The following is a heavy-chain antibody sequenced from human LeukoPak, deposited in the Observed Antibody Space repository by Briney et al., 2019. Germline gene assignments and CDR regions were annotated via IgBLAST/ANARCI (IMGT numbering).Heavy chain of an antibody. V-gene: IGHV4-30-4*01. CDR2: IYYSGST. CDR1: GGSISSVDYY. CDR3: ARSLYYYDSSGYFRPYYFDY. J-gene: IGHJ4*02. D-gene: IGHD3-22*01. Sequence: SETLSLTCTVSGGSISSVDYYWGWIRQPPGKGLEWLGYIYYSGSTYYNPSLKSRVTISVDTSKNQFSLKLSSVTAADTAVYYCARSLYYYDSSGYFRPYYFDYWGQGTLVTVSS.